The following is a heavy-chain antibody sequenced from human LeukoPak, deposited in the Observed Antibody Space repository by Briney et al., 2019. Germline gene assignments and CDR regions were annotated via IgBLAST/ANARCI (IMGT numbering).Heavy chain of an antibody. Sequence: PGGSLRLSCAASGFTFSSYAMHWVRQAPGKGLEWVAVISYDGSNKYYADSVKGRFTISRDNSKNTLYLQMNSLRAEDTAVYYCAREACSSSSCYFHFDYWGQGTLVTVSS. CDR2: ISYDGSNK. CDR3: AREACSSSSCYFHFDY. J-gene: IGHJ4*02. CDR1: GFTFSSYA. D-gene: IGHD2-2*01. V-gene: IGHV3-30-3*01.